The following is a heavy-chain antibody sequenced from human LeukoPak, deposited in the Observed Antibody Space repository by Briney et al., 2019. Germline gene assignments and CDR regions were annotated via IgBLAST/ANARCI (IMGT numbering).Heavy chain of an antibody. CDR3: AREEDYYGSGSYYSYFDY. D-gene: IGHD3-10*01. CDR1: GFTFSSYS. V-gene: IGHV3-21*01. CDR2: ISSSSSYI. J-gene: IGHJ4*02. Sequence: GGSLRLSCAASGFTFSSYSMNWVRQAPGKGLEWVSSISSSSSYIYYADSVKGRFTISRDNAKNSLYLQMNSLRAEDTAVYYCAREEDYYGSGSYYSYFDYWGQGTLVTVSS.